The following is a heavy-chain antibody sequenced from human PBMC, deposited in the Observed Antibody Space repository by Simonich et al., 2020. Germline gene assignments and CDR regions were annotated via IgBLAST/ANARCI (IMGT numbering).Heavy chain of an antibody. CDR1: GFTFSSYE. CDR3: ARHYYGDYYFDH. V-gene: IGHV3-48*03. Sequence: EVQLVESGGGLVQPGGSLRLSCAASGFTFSSYEMNWVRQAPGKGREWVSYSSSSGSTIYYADSVKGRFTISRDNAKNSLYLQMNSLRAEDTAVYYCARHYYGDYYFDHWGQGTLVTVSS. J-gene: IGHJ4*02. D-gene: IGHD4-17*01. CDR2: SSSSGSTI.